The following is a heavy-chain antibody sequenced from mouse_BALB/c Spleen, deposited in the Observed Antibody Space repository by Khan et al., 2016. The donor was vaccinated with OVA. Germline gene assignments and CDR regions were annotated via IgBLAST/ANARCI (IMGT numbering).Heavy chain of an antibody. D-gene: IGHD2-14*01. Sequence: QIQLVQSGPELKKPGETVRISCKASGYTFKTAGIQWVQKMPGKGLKWIGWINTHSGVPKYAEDFKGRFAFSLEISVSTAYLQITNLKNEDTATXFCARGGAAYYRNDGSAMEYWGQGTSVTVSS. V-gene: IGHV9-4*02. CDR1: GYTFKTAG. J-gene: IGHJ4*01. CDR2: INTHSGVP. CDR3: ARGGAAYYRNDGSAMEY.